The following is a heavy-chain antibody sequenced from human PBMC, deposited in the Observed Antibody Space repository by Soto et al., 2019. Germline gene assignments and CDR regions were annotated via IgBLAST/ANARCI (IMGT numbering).Heavy chain of an antibody. CDR3: ARESRGYCSGGSCYRLSKDDYYDYMDV. CDR2: ISAYNGNT. Sequence: GASVKVSCKASGYTFTSYGISWVRQAPGQGLEWMGWISAYNGNTNYAQKLQGRVTMTTDTSTSTAYMELRSLRSDDTAVYYCARESRGYCSGGSCYRLSKDDYYDYMDVWGKGTTVTVSS. CDR1: GYTFTSYG. J-gene: IGHJ6*03. D-gene: IGHD2-15*01. V-gene: IGHV1-18*01.